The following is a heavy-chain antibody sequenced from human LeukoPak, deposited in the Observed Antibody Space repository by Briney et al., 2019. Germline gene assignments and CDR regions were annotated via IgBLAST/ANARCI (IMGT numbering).Heavy chain of an antibody. V-gene: IGHV3-30*04. CDR2: ISYDGSNK. J-gene: IGHJ4*02. CDR1: GFTFSSYA. CDR3: ARVDSSSWSNFDY. D-gene: IGHD6-13*01. Sequence: GGSLRLSCAASGFTFSSYAMHWVRQAPGKGLEWVAVISYDGSNKYYADSVKGRFTISRDNSKNTLYLQMNSLRAEDTAVYYCARVDSSSWSNFDYWGQGTLVTVSS.